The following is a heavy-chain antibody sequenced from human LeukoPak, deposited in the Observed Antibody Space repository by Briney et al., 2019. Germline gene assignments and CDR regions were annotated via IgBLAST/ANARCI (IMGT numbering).Heavy chain of an antibody. CDR1: GGSISSSSYY. CDR3: ARMATQWMGNAFDI. CDR2: IYYSGST. J-gene: IGHJ3*02. D-gene: IGHD5-24*01. V-gene: IGHV4-39*01. Sequence: SETLSLTCTVSGGSISSSSYYWGWIRQPPGKGLEWIGSIYYSGSTYSNPSLKSRVTISVDTSKNQFSLKLSSVTAADTAVYYCARMATQWMGNAFDIWGQGTMVTVSS.